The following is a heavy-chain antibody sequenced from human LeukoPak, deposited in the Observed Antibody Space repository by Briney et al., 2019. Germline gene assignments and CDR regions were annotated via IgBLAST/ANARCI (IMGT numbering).Heavy chain of an antibody. D-gene: IGHD4-17*01. CDR1: GYSISSGYY. CDR3: ARSTTVTLGAFDI. V-gene: IGHV4-38-2*01. CDR2: IYHSGST. J-gene: IGHJ3*02. Sequence: SETLSLTCAVSGYSISSGYYWGWIRQPPGKGLEWIGSIYHSGSTYYNPSLKSRVTISVDTSKNQFSLKLSSVTAADMAVYYCARSTTVTLGAFDIWGQGTMVTVSS.